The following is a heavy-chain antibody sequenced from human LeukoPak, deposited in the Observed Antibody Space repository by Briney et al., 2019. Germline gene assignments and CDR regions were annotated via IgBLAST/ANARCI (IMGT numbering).Heavy chain of an antibody. CDR3: ARQSLLTGYRPYYYYGMDV. CDR2: ISYSGST. D-gene: IGHD3-9*01. Sequence: SETLSLTCTVSGGSISSYYWSWIRQPPGKGLEWIGYISYSGSTNYNPSLKSRVTISVDTSKNQFSLKLSSVTAADTAVYYCARQSLLTGYRPYYYYGMDVWGQGTTVTVSS. J-gene: IGHJ6*02. V-gene: IGHV4-59*08. CDR1: GGSISSYY.